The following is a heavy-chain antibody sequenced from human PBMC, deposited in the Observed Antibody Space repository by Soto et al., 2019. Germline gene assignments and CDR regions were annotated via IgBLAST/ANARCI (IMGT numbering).Heavy chain of an antibody. V-gene: IGHV4-59*01. D-gene: IGHD6-13*01. CDR1: GGSISSYY. Sequence: SATLSLTCTVSGGSISSYYWSWIRQPPGKGLEWIGYIYYSGSTNYNPSLKSRVTISVDTSKNQFSLKLSSVTAADTAVYYCARVPGSWYFGYYYYYMDVWGKGTTVTVSS. CDR3: ARVPGSWYFGYYYYYMDV. J-gene: IGHJ6*03. CDR2: IYYSGST.